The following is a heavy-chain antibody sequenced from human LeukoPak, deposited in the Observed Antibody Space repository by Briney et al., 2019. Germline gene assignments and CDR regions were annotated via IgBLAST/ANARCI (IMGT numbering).Heavy chain of an antibody. CDR1: GFTFSSYA. J-gene: IGHJ6*03. V-gene: IGHV3-30-3*01. CDR2: ISYDGSNK. Sequence: PGGSLRLSCAASGFTFSSYAMHWVRQAPGRGLEWVAVISYDGSNKYYADSVKGRFTISRDNSKNTLYLQMNSLRAEDTAVYYCARDETAYYYYYMDVWVKGTTVTVSS. CDR3: ARDETAYYYYYMDV.